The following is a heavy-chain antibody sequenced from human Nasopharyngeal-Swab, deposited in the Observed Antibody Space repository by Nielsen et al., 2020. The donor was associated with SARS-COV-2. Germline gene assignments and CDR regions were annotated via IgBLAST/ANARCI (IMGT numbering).Heavy chain of an antibody. Sequence: WIRQPPGKGLEWVSVIYSGGGSTYYADSVKGRFTISRDNSKNTLYLQMNSLRAEDTAVYYCAKDGGDGGPFDYWGQGTLVTVSS. CDR2: IYSGGGST. J-gene: IGHJ4*02. V-gene: IGHV3-23*03. CDR3: AKDGGDGGPFDY. D-gene: IGHD2-15*01.